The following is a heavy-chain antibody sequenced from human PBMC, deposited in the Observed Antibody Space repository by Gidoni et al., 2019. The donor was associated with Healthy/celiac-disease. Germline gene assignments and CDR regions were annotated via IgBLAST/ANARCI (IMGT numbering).Heavy chain of an antibody. V-gene: IGHV3-64D*08. Sequence: EVQLVESGGGLVQPGGSLRLSCSSSGFTCSSSAMHWLRQAPGKGLEYVSAISSNGGSTYDADSVKGRFTISRDNSKNTLYLQMSSLRAEDTAVYYCVKDLALGRPGYYYDSSGYYQFDYWGQGTLVTVSS. D-gene: IGHD3-22*01. J-gene: IGHJ4*02. CDR1: GFTCSSSA. CDR3: VKDLALGRPGYYYDSSGYYQFDY. CDR2: ISSNGGST.